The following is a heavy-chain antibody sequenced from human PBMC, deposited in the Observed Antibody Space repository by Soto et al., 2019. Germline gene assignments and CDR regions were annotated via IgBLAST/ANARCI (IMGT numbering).Heavy chain of an antibody. CDR1: GYTLTGHY. D-gene: IGHD1-26*01. J-gene: IGHJ5*02. V-gene: IGHV1-2*04. CDR3: ARARGAFNSQWRFDP. CDR2: INPNSGAT. Sequence: GASVKVSCKASGYTLTGHYIHWVRQAPGQGLEWMGWINPNSGATSYAQKFQGWVTMTRDTSISTAYMELTRLTSDDTAVYYCARARGAFNSQWRFDPWGQGTLVTVSS.